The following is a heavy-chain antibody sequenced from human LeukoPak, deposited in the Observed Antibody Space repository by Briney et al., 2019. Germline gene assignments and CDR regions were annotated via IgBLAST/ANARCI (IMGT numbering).Heavy chain of an antibody. D-gene: IGHD1-26*01. J-gene: IGHJ5*02. CDR1: GFTFDDYA. CDR3: ARANGDGASYYAS. V-gene: IGHV3-74*01. Sequence: GGSLRLSCAASGFTFDDYAMHWVREAPGKGLVWVSRMNSDEISTAYADSVKGRFTISRENAKNTLYLQMYSLRAEDMAVYYCARANGDGASYYASWGQGTLVTVSS. CDR2: MNSDEIST.